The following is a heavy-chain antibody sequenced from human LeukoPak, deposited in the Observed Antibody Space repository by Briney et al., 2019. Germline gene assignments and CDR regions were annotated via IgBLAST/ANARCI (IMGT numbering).Heavy chain of an antibody. D-gene: IGHD6-19*01. CDR3: ARAKVRSSGWLDAFDI. CDR2: ISYDGSNK. J-gene: IGHJ3*02. CDR1: GFTFSSYA. V-gene: IGHV3-30-3*01. Sequence: GGSLRLSCAASGFTFSSYAMHWVRQAPGKGLEWVAVISYDGSNKYYADSVKGRFTISRDNSKNTLYLQMNSLRAEDTAVYYYARAKVRSSGWLDAFDIWGQGTMVTVSS.